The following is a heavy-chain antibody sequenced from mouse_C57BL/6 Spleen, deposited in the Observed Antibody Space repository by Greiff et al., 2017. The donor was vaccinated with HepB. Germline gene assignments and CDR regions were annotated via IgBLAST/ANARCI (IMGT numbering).Heavy chain of an antibody. CDR3: ARTTTVVDPAY. CDR1: GYTFTSYG. D-gene: IGHD1-1*01. J-gene: IGHJ3*01. Sequence: VQLQQSGAELARPGASVKLSCKASGYTFTSYGISWVKQRTGQGLEWIGEIYPRSGNTYYNEKFKGKATLTADKSSSTAYMELRSLTSEDSAVYFCARTTTVVDPAYWGQGTLVTVSA. V-gene: IGHV1-81*01. CDR2: IYPRSGNT.